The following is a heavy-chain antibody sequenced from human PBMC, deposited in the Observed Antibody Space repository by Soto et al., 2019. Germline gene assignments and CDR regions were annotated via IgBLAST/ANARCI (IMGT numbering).Heavy chain of an antibody. J-gene: IGHJ5*02. CDR3: ARGGAGTGRWFDP. Sequence: GGSLRLSCAASGFTFSSYSMNWVRQAPGKGLEWVSSISSSSSYIYYADSVKGRFTISRDNAKNSLYLQMNSLRADDTAVYYCARGGAGTGRWFDPWGQGTLVTVSS. D-gene: IGHD2-15*01. CDR2: ISSSSSYI. V-gene: IGHV3-21*04. CDR1: GFTFSSYS.